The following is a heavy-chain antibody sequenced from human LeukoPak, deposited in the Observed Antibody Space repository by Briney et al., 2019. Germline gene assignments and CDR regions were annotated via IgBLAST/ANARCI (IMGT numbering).Heavy chain of an antibody. CDR2: ISWNSGSI. Sequence: GGSLRLSCAASGFTFDDYAMHWVRQAPGKGLELVSGISWNSGSIGYADSVKGRFTISRDNAKNSLYLQMNSLRAEDMALYYCAKDQTEGYSSLDYWGQGTLVTVSS. CDR1: GFTFDDYA. D-gene: IGHD6-13*01. CDR3: AKDQTEGYSSLDY. J-gene: IGHJ4*02. V-gene: IGHV3-9*03.